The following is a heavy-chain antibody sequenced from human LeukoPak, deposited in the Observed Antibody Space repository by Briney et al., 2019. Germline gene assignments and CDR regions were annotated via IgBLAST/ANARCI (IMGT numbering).Heavy chain of an antibody. CDR2: ISSSSDII. Sequence: PGGSLRLSCAASGLTFSGYSMNWVRQAPGKGLEWISYISSSSDIIYNADSVKGRFTISRDNSENTLYLQMNSLRAEDTAVYYCAQDLRLASFGYWGQGTLVTVSS. CDR1: GLTFSGYS. J-gene: IGHJ4*02. D-gene: IGHD5-12*01. CDR3: AQDLRLASFGY. V-gene: IGHV3-48*01.